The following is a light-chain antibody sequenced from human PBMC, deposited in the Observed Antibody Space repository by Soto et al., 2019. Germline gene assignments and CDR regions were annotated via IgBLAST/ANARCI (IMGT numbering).Light chain of an antibody. CDR2: GAS. V-gene: IGKV3-20*01. CDR3: QQYGSSSWT. J-gene: IGKJ1*01. Sequence: EIVLTQSPGTLSLSPGERATLSCRASQSVSSSSLAWYQQKPGQAPRLLIYGASSRATGIPDRFSGSGSGTDFTLTISRLEPEDFAVYYCQQYGSSSWTFGQGTKV. CDR1: QSVSSSS.